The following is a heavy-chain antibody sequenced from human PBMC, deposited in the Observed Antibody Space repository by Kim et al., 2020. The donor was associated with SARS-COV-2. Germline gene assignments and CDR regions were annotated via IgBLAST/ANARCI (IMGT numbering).Heavy chain of an antibody. V-gene: IGHV3-48*02. Sequence: RTINYANSVKGRFTISRDNAKNSLYLQMNSLRDEDTAVYYCARVRGGANDYWGQGTLVTVSS. J-gene: IGHJ4*02. CDR2: RTI. D-gene: IGHD3-16*01. CDR3: ARVRGGANDY.